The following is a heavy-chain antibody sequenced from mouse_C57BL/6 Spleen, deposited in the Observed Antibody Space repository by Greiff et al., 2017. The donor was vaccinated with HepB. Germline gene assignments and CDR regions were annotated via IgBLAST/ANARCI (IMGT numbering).Heavy chain of an antibody. CDR2: IYPGSGST. Sequence: VQLQQPGAELVKPGASVKMSCKASGYTFTSYWITWVKQRPGQGLEWIGDIYPGSGSTNYNEKFKSKATLTVDTSSSTAYMQLSSLTSEDSAVYYCARYGYYGNYHFDYWGQGTTLTVSS. CDR3: ARYGYYGNYHFDY. V-gene: IGHV1-55*01. D-gene: IGHD2-1*01. CDR1: GYTFTSYW. J-gene: IGHJ2*01.